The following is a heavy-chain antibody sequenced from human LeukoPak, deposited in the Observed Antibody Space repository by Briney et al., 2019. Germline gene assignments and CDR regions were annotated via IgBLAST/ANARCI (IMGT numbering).Heavy chain of an antibody. CDR3: ATLDLGGRRYDY. CDR1: GFTFSNYE. J-gene: IGHJ4*02. V-gene: IGHV3-48*03. D-gene: IGHD3-16*01. Sequence: GGSLILSCAASGFTFSNYEMNWVRQAPGKGLEWVAYISSSGRTIYYADSVKGRFAISRDNAKNSLYLQMNRLRADDTAVYYCATLDLGGRRYDYWGQGTLVTVSS. CDR2: ISSSGRTI.